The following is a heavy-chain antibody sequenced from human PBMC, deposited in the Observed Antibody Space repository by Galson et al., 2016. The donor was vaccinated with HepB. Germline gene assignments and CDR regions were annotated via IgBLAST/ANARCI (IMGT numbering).Heavy chain of an antibody. CDR3: AKGRGAGYSGCEWNFDY. CDR1: GFTFSSYA. D-gene: IGHD5-12*01. V-gene: IGHV3-23*01. CDR2: IGGSGGST. J-gene: IGHJ4*02. Sequence: SLRLSCAASGFTFSSYAVSWVRQAPGKGLEWVSGIGGSGGSTNYADSVKGRFTISRDNSKNTLYLQMYSLGAEDTAVYYCAKGRGAGYSGCEWNFDYWGQGSLVTVSS.